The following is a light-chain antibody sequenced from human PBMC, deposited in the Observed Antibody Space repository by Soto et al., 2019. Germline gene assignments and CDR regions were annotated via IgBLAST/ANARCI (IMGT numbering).Light chain of an antibody. CDR3: QQYHTWPVT. V-gene: IGKV3-15*01. CDR1: QGIGDT. J-gene: IGKJ4*01. CDR2: AVS. Sequence: EVVMTQSPATLSVSQGEGVTLSCRASQGIGDTLAWYQHKPGQAPRLLISAVSTGATGVPARFSGSGSGTEFTLTINSLQSEDCATYYCQQYHTWPVTFGGGTKVDIK.